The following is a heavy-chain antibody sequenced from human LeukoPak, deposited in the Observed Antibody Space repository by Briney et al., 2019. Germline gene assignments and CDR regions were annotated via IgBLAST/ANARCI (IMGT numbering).Heavy chain of an antibody. CDR1: GYTFTGYY. CDR3: ARSKYYDILTGYYPPYYFDY. CDR2: INPNSGGT. V-gene: IGHV1-2*02. D-gene: IGHD3-9*01. J-gene: IGHJ4*02. Sequence: ASVKVSCKASGYTFTGYYMHWVRLAPGQGLEWMGWINPNSGGTNYAQKFQGRVTMTRDTSISTAYMELSRLRSDDTAVYYCARSKYYDILTGYYPPYYFDYWGQGTLVTVSS.